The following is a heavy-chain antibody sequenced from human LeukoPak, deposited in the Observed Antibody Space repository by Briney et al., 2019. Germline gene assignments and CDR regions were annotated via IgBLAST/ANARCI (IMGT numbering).Heavy chain of an antibody. CDR2: INHSGST. CDR3: ARRQWAYYGSGSYFHY. Sequence: PSETLSLACAVYGGSFSGYYWSWIRQPPGKGLEWIGEINHSGSTNYNPSLKSRVTISVDTSKNQFSLKLSSVTAADTAVYYCARRQWAYYGSGSYFHYWGQGTLVTVSS. D-gene: IGHD3-10*01. V-gene: IGHV4-34*01. CDR1: GGSFSGYY. J-gene: IGHJ4*02.